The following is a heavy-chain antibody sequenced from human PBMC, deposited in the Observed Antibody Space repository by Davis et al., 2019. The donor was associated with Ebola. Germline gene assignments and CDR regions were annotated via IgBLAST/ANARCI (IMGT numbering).Heavy chain of an antibody. J-gene: IGHJ3*02. CDR2: INPNSGGT. Sequence: AASVKVSCKASGYTFTGYYMHSVRQAPGQGLEWMGWINPNSGGTNYAQKFQGWVTMTRDTSINTAYMELSRLRSDDTAVYYCARVSDSSGYYGAFDIWGQGTMVTVSS. V-gene: IGHV1-2*04. D-gene: IGHD3-22*01. CDR1: GYTFTGYY. CDR3: ARVSDSSGYYGAFDI.